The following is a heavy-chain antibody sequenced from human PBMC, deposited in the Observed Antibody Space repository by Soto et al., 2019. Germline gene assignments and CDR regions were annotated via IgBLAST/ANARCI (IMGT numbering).Heavy chain of an antibody. CDR2: IYYSGST. V-gene: IGHV4-59*01. D-gene: IGHD3-22*01. J-gene: IGHJ5*02. CDR1: GGSISSYY. CDR3: ARGAAGTYYYDSSGYDWFDP. Sequence: PSETLSLTCTVSGGSISSYYWSWIRQPPGKGLEWIGYIYYSGSTNYNPSLKSRVTISVDTSKNQFSLKLSSVTAADTAVYYCARGAAGTYYYDSSGYDWFDPWGQGTLVTVSS.